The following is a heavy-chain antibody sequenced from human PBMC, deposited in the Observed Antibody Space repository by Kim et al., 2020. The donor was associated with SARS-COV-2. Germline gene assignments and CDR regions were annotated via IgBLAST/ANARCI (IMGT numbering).Heavy chain of an antibody. J-gene: IGHJ3*02. CDR2: IVVGSGNT. CDR1: GFTFTSSA. D-gene: IGHD6-19*01. CDR3: AAAPVAGLDAFDI. V-gene: IGHV1-58*01. Sequence: PSVKVSCKASGFTFTSSAVQWVRQARGQRLEWIGWIVVGSGNTNYAQKFQERVTITRDMSTSTAYMELSSLRSEDTAVYYCAAAPVAGLDAFDIWGQGTMVTVSS.